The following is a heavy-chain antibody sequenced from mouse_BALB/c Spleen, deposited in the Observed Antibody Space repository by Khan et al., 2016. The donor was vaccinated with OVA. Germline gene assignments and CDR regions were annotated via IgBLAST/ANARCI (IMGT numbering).Heavy chain of an antibody. CDR2: IWSGGST. V-gene: IGHV2-4-1*01. CDR3: ARNGVFHYHGYGGMDF. Sequence: QIQLVQSGPGLVQPSQNLSITCTVSGFSLINYGVHWVRQSPGKALEWLGAIWSGGSTDYNAAFISRLNITKDNSKSQIFFKMNSLQADDTAIYYCARNGVFHYHGYGGMDFWGQGTSVTVSS. J-gene: IGHJ4*01. D-gene: IGHD1-2*01. CDR1: GFSLINYG.